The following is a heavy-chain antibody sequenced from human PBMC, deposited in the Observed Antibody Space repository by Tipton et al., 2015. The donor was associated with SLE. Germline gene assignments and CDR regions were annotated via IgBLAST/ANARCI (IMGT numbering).Heavy chain of an antibody. Sequence: TLSLTCTVSGGSISSHYWSWIRQPPGKGLEWIGDIHYTVSTNYNPSLNSRVTISVDTSKHQVSLKLRSVTAADTAVYYCARGVHILTGYSSWDAFDIWGQGTVVSVSS. D-gene: IGHD3-9*01. CDR3: ARGVHILTGYSSWDAFDI. V-gene: IGHV4-59*11. CDR2: IHYTVST. CDR1: GGSISSHY. J-gene: IGHJ3*02.